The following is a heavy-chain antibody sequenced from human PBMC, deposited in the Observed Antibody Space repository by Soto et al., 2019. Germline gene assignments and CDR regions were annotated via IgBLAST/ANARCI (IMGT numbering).Heavy chain of an antibody. CDR3: ARDLPRITGTLYYYGMDV. D-gene: IGHD1-20*01. V-gene: IGHV3-21*01. CDR1: GFTFSSYS. CDR2: ISSSSSYI. J-gene: IGHJ6*02. Sequence: PGGSLRLSCAASGFTFSSYSMNWVRQAPGKGLEWVSSISSSSSYIYYADSVKGRFTISRDNAKNSLYLQMNSLRAEDTAVYYCARDLPRITGTLYYYGMDVWGQGTTVTVSS.